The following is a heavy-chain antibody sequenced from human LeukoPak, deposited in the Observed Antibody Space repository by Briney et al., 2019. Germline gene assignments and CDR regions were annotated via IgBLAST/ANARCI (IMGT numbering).Heavy chain of an antibody. J-gene: IGHJ4*02. CDR2: VRSKVNSYAT. Sequence: PGGSLRLSCAASGFTFSGSPMHSVRQASGKGLEWVGRVRSKVNSYATAYAASVKGRFTISRDDSKNTAYLQMNSLKTEDTAVYYCTREGSGWYTDYWGQGTLVTVSS. D-gene: IGHD6-19*01. V-gene: IGHV3-73*01. CDR3: TREGSGWYTDY. CDR1: GFTFSGSP.